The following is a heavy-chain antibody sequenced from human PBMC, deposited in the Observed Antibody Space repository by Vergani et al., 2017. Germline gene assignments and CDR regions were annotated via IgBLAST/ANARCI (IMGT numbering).Heavy chain of an antibody. J-gene: IGHJ6*03. V-gene: IGHV2-5*04. CDR3: VYRKTGCGTTGCFYPFYYYDYMDV. D-gene: IGHD1-7*01. CDR1: GFSLNTRGVS. CDR2: IYWNDDQ. Sequence: QITLKESGPTLVKPTQTLTLTCTFSGFSLNTRGVSVAWIRQPPGKALDWLAPIYWNDDQHYSPSLNNRVTINKDTSKNQVVLTMTNMDYVDTGTYYCVYRKTGCGTTGCFYPFYYYDYMDVWGKGTTVTVSS.